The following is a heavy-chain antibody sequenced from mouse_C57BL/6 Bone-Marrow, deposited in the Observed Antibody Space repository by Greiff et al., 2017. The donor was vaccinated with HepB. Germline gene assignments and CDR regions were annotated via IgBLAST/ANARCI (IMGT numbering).Heavy chain of an antibody. J-gene: IGHJ3*01. CDR3: ARGGRAFAY. CDR2: IWGVGST. CDR1: GFSLTSYG. V-gene: IGHV2-6*01. Sequence: VKLVESGPGLVAPSQSLSITCTVSGFSLTSYGVDWVRQSPGKGLEWLGVIWGVGSTNYNSALKSRLSISKDNSKSQVVLKMNSLQTDDTAMYYCARGGRAFAYWGQGTLVTVSA.